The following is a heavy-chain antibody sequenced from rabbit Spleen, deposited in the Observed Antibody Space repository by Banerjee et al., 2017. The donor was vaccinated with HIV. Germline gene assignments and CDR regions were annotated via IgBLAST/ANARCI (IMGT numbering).Heavy chain of an antibody. J-gene: IGHJ6*01. CDR3: ARDTSSSFSSYGMDL. Sequence: QEQLVESGGGLVQPEGSPTLTCTASGFTISSNYWMCWVRQAPGKGLEWIACIDTGSSGFTYFATWAKGRFTCSKTSSTTVTLQMTRLTAADTATYFCARDTSSSFSSYGMDLWGQGTLVTVS. CDR2: IDTGSSGFT. D-gene: IGHD1-1*01. CDR1: GFTISSNYW. V-gene: IGHV1S45*01.